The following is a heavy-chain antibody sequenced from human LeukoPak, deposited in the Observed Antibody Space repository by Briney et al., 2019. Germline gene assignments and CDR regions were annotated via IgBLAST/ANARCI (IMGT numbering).Heavy chain of an antibody. V-gene: IGHV3-48*03. CDR2: ISRSGSDV. CDR1: GFTFNSYE. J-gene: IGHJ4*02. Sequence: PGGSLRLSCAASGFTFNSYEMNWVRQAPGKGLEWVSDISRSGSDVYYADSVKGRFTISRDNAKNLVYLQMNNLRVEDTAVYYCARDPAIGYFDYWGQGTLVTVSS. D-gene: IGHD3-22*01. CDR3: ARDPAIGYFDY.